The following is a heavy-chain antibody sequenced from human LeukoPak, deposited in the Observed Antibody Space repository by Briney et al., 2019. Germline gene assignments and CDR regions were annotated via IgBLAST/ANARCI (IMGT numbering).Heavy chain of an antibody. D-gene: IGHD3-10*01. CDR2: INHSGRT. Sequence: TSETLSLTCAVYGGSFSGYYWSWIRQPPGEGLEWIGEINHSGRTNYNPSLKSRVTISVDTSKNQFSLKLSSVTAADTAVYYCARFQDYYGSGDFDYWGQGTLVTVSS. CDR1: GGSFSGYY. J-gene: IGHJ4*02. CDR3: ARFQDYYGSGDFDY. V-gene: IGHV4-34*01.